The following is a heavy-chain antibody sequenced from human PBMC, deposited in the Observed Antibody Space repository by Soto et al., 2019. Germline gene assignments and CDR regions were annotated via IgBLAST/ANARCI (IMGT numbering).Heavy chain of an antibody. J-gene: IGHJ4*02. CDR1: GFTFTKYS. CDR2: ISYSGETK. D-gene: IGHD2-15*01. Sequence: PGGSLRLSCVTSGFTFTKYSMNWVRQAPGKGLEWVSYISYSGETKYYADSLKGRYAISRDDAKNSVYLQMNSLRDEDTAFYYCVRGVVVVVGSTAENFDHWGQGTIVTVYS. CDR3: VRGVVVVVGSTAENFDH. V-gene: IGHV3-48*02.